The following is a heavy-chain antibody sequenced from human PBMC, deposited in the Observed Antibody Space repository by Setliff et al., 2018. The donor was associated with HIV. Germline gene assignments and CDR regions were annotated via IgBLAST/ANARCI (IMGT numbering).Heavy chain of an antibody. CDR2: IYYSGST. CDR1: GGSISSHY. Sequence: SETLSLTCTVSGGSISSHYWSWIRQPPGKGLEWIGSIYYSGSTYYNPSLKSRVTISVDTSKNQFSLKLSSVTAADTAVYYCARGSVADNWFDPWGQGTLVTVSS. CDR3: ARGSVADNWFDP. V-gene: IGHV4-59*11. J-gene: IGHJ5*02. D-gene: IGHD2-15*01.